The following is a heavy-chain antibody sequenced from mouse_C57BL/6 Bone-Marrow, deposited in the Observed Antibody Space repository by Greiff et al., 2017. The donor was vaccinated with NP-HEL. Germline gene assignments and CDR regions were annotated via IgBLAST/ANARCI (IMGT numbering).Heavy chain of an antibody. Sequence: QVQLQQPGAELVKPGASVKLSCKASGYTFTSYWMHWVKQRPGQGLEWIGMIHPNSGSTNYNEKFKSKATLTVDKSSSTASMQLSSLTSEDSAVYYCARTLFTTVVSRMDYWGQGTSVTVSS. CDR1: GYTFTSYW. J-gene: IGHJ4*01. CDR3: ARTLFTTVVSRMDY. CDR2: IHPNSGST. V-gene: IGHV1-64*01. D-gene: IGHD1-1*01.